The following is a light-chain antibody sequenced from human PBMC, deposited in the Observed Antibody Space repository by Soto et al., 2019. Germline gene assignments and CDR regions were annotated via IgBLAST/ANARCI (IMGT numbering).Light chain of an antibody. V-gene: IGLV1-44*01. CDR2: SNN. CDR1: SSNIGSNT. Sequence: QSVLTHPPSASGTPVQRVTISCSGSSSNIGSNTVNWYQQLPGTAPKLLIYSNNQRPSGVPDRFSGSKSGTSASLAISGLQSEDEADYYCAAWDDSLNGPVFGGGTQLTVL. J-gene: IGLJ7*01. CDR3: AAWDDSLNGPV.